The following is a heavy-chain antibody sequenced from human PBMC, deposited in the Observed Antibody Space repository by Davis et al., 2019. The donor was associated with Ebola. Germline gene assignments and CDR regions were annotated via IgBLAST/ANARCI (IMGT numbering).Heavy chain of an antibody. CDR1: GFSFSDHY. D-gene: IGHD2/OR15-2a*01. J-gene: IGHJ4*02. CDR2: IRNKAKRYTT. CDR3: ARASDGGSGHFTFDY. V-gene: IGHV3-72*01. Sequence: PGGSLRLSCAASGFSFSDHYMDWVRQAPGQGLEWVGRIRNKAKRYTTEYAASVKGRFTVSRDDSKNSLYLQMNSLKTEDTAVYYCARASDGGSGHFTFDYWGQGALVTVSS.